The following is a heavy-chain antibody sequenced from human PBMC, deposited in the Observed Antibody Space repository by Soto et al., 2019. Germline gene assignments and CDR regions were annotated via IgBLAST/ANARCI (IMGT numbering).Heavy chain of an antibody. V-gene: IGHV5-51*01. J-gene: IGHJ4*02. CDR3: ARRVAAHPYFDF. CDR1: GDSFTDYW. CDR2: IYPGDSDT. D-gene: IGHD6-6*01. Sequence: AVESVTISCRVSGDSFTDYWIVWVLHMPGKGLEWMGIIYPGDSDTRYSPSFQGQVTISADKSINTAYLQWSSLKASDTAVYYCARRVAAHPYFDFWGQGALVTVSS.